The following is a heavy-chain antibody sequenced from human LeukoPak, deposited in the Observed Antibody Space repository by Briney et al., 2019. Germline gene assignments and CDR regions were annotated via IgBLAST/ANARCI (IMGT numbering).Heavy chain of an antibody. CDR1: GFTFSSYA. V-gene: IGHV3-23*01. Sequence: PGGSLRLSCAASGFTFSSYAMSWVRQAPGKGLEWVSAISGSGGSTYYADSVKGRFTISRDNSKNTLYLQMNSLRAEDTAVYYCARGQDSTFGYYYGMDVWGQGTTVTVSS. J-gene: IGHJ6*02. D-gene: IGHD2-2*01. CDR3: ARGQDSTFGYYYGMDV. CDR2: ISGSGGST.